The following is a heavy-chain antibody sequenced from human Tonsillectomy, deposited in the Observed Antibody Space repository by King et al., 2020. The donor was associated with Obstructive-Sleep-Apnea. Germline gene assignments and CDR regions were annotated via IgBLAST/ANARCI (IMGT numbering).Heavy chain of an antibody. CDR3: VKGRAYCSGGSCYFDY. J-gene: IGHJ4*02. CDR2: IMSNGGST. V-gene: IGHV3-64D*09. D-gene: IGHD2-15*01. CDR1: GFTFSSYA. Sequence: VQLVESGGGLVQPGGSLRLSCSASGFTFSSYAMHWVRQAPGKGLEYVSAIMSNGGSTYYADSVKGRFTISRDNSKNTLYLQMSSLRAEDTAVYYCVKGRAYCSGGSCYFDYWGQGTLVTVSS.